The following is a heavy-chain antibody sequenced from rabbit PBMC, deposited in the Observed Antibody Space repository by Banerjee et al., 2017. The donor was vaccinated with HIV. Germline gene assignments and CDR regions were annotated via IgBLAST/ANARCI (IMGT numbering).Heavy chain of an antibody. CDR3: ARDIAAVTGWNFSL. Sequence: QEQLEESGGDLVKPEGSLTLTCTDSGFSFSSSYWIHWVRQAPGKGLEWIGCIDTSSGSTVYASWAKGRCTISKTSSTTVTLQMTSLTAAYTATYFCARDIAAVTGWNFSLWGQGTLVTVS. J-gene: IGHJ4*01. V-gene: IGHV1S45*01. CDR1: GFSFSSSYW. D-gene: IGHD7-1*01. CDR2: IDTSSGST.